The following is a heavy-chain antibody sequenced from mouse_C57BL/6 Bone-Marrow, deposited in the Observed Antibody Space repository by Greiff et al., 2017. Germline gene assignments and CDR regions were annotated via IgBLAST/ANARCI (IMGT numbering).Heavy chain of an antibody. Sequence: VKLMEPGAELVRPGASVKLSCKASGYTFTDYYINWVKQRPGQGLEWIARIYPGSGNTYYNEKFKGKATLTAEKSSSTAYMQLSSLTSEDSAVYFCAGGGSRRYWYFDVWGTGTTVTVSS. CDR3: AGGGSRRYWYFDV. CDR1: GYTFTDYY. CDR2: IYPGSGNT. D-gene: IGHD1-1*01. J-gene: IGHJ1*03. V-gene: IGHV1-76*01.